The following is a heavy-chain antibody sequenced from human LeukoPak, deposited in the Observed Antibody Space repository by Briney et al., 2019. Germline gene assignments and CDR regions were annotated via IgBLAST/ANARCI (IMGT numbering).Heavy chain of an antibody. J-gene: IGHJ5*02. CDR2: INPSGGTT. CDR3: ARGGFGELSFWFDP. V-gene: IGHV1-46*01. CDR1: GYTFTSNY. Sequence: ASVKVSCKAFGYTFTSNYMHWVRQAPGQGLEWVGIINPSGGTTIYAQKFQGRVTMTRDTSTSTVYMELSSLRSEDTAVYYCARGGFGELSFWFDPWGQGTLVTVSS. D-gene: IGHD3-10*01.